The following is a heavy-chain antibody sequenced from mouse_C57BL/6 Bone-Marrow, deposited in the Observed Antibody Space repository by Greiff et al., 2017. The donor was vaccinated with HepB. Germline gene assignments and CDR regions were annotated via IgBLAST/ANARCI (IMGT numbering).Heavy chain of an antibody. D-gene: IGHD3-2*02. CDR3: APGGSSGYGPFAY. J-gene: IGHJ3*01. Sequence: VQLQQPGAELVRPGSSVKLSCKASGYTFTSYWMHWVKQRPIQGLEWIGNIDPSDSETHYNQKFKDKATLTVDKSSSTAYMQLSSLTSEDSAVYYCAPGGSSGYGPFAYWGQGTLVTVSA. CDR2: IDPSDSET. V-gene: IGHV1-52*01. CDR1: GYTFTSYW.